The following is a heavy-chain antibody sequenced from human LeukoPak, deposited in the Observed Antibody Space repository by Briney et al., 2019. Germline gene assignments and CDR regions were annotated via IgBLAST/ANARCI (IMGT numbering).Heavy chain of an antibody. V-gene: IGHV1-2*04. Sequence: ASVKVSCTASGYTFTGYYMHWVRQAPGQGLEWMGWINPNSGGTNYAQKFQGWVTMARDTSISAAYMKLSSLRSEDTAVYYCARAKVAATPWYYYYGMDVWGQGTTVTVSS. CDR2: INPNSGGT. CDR1: GYTFTGYY. CDR3: ARAKVAATPWYYYYGMDV. D-gene: IGHD2-15*01. J-gene: IGHJ6*02.